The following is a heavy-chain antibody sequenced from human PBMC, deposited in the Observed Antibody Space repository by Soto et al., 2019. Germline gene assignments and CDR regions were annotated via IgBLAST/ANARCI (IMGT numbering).Heavy chain of an antibody. V-gene: IGHV3-33*01. CDR3: ATSTATDAFDI. Sequence: QVQMVASGGGVVQPGKSLRLSCAASGFTFSDYGMHWVRQAPARGPEWVALVRDDGSKTYYADSVRGRFTSSRDNSKNMFYLQMNSLRVEDTAIYYCATSTATDAFDIWGQGTMVTVSS. CDR1: GFTFSDYG. CDR2: VRDDGSKT. J-gene: IGHJ3*02.